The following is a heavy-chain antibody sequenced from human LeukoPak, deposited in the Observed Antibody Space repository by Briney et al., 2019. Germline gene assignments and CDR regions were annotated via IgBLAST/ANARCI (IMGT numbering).Heavy chain of an antibody. J-gene: IGHJ4*02. V-gene: IGHV5-51*01. CDR2: IYPGDSDT. D-gene: IGHD4-17*01. CDR3: ARRGSDYGDFDY. CDR1: GYSFTSYW. Sequence: PGESLKISCKGSGYSFTSYWIGWVRQMPGKGLEWMGLIYPGDSDTRYSPSFQGQVTFSADKSVNTAYLEWSSLKASDTAMYYCARRGSDYGDFDYWGQGTLVTVSS.